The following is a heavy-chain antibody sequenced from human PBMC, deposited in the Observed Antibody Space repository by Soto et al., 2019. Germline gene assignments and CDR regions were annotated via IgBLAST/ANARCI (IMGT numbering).Heavy chain of an antibody. CDR3: ARVASGGTYYFDY. CDR1: GYTFTSYD. CDR2: MNPHSGNT. J-gene: IGHJ4*02. D-gene: IGHD2-15*01. Sequence: ASVKVSCKASGYTFTSYDINWVRQATGQGLEWMGWMNPHSGNTGFAQKFQGRLTMTRDTSKSTAYMEVSSLRSEDTAIFYCARVASGGTYYFDYWGQGPLVTVSS. V-gene: IGHV1-8*01.